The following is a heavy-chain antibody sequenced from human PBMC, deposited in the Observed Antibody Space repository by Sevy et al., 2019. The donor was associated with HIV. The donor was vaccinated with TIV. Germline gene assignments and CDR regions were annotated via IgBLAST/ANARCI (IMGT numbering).Heavy chain of an antibody. CDR2: IRSKANNYAT. D-gene: IGHD2-21*02. CDR3: TRLGGTVVTPYYAMDV. V-gene: IGHV3-73*01. CDR1: GFTFGGSA. Sequence: GSLRLSCAASGFTFGGSAMHWVRQASGKGLEWVGRIRSKANNYATAHAASVKGRFTISRDDSKNTAYLQMNSLKTEDTAVYYCTRLGGTVVTPYYAMDVWGQGTTVTV. J-gene: IGHJ6*02.